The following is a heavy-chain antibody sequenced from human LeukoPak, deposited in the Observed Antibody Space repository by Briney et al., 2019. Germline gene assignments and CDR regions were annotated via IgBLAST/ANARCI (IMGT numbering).Heavy chain of an antibody. CDR2: INHSGST. Sequence: SETLSLTCAVYGGSFSGYYWSWIRQPPGKGLEWIGEINHSGSTHYNPSLKSRVTISVDTSKNQFSLKLSSVTAADTAVYYCARGASRGYSYGPRRFDYWGQGTLVTVSS. V-gene: IGHV4-34*01. CDR1: GGSFSGYY. D-gene: IGHD5-18*01. J-gene: IGHJ4*02. CDR3: ARGASRGYSYGPRRFDY.